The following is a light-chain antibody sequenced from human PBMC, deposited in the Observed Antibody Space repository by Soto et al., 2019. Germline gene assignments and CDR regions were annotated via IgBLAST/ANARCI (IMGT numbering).Light chain of an antibody. CDR1: SSDVV. CDR3: CSSAGGFTWV. J-gene: IGLJ3*02. CDR2: YVS. Sequence: QSALTQPRSVSGSPGQSVTISCTGTSSDVVSWYQQHPGKAPKLIIYYVSQRPSGVPDRFSGYKSGNTASLTISGLQAEDEADYCCCSSAGGFTWVFGGGTPLTVL. V-gene: IGLV2-11*01.